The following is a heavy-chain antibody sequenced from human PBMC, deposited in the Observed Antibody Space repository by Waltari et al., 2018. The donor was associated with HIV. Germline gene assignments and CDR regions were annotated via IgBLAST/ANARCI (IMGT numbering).Heavy chain of an antibody. J-gene: IGHJ3*02. CDR2: IKSKRDGGAT. D-gene: IGHD6-25*01. Sequence: EVQVVESGGGLVKPGGSLRVPCASFKVNLDNVWMTWVRQAPGKGLQWVGRIKSKRDGGATDYAASVKGRFVISRDDSQNTLYLQMNSLKIEDTAMYYCTTGGYPTEAFDIWGQGTMVTVSS. CDR1: KVNLDNVW. V-gene: IGHV3-15*01. CDR3: TTGGYPTEAFDI.